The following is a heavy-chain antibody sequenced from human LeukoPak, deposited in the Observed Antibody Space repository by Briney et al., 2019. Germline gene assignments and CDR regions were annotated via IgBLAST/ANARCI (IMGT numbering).Heavy chain of an antibody. J-gene: IGHJ4*02. V-gene: IGHV3-48*02. Sequence: GGSLRLSCAASGFTFSNYNMNWVRQAPGKGLEWVSYISTSGRAIFYADSVKGRFTISRDNAKNSLFLQMNSLRDEDTAVYYCARVPLYDRSGYYFDYWGLGTLVTVSS. CDR2: ISTSGRAI. CDR3: ARVPLYDRSGYYFDY. D-gene: IGHD3-22*01. CDR1: GFTFSNYN.